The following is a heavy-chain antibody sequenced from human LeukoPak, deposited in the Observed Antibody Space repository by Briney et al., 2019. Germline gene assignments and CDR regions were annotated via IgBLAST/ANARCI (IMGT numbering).Heavy chain of an antibody. V-gene: IGHV3-23*01. D-gene: IGHD5-12*01. J-gene: IGHJ4*02. CDR3: AKDGAWLRFDD. CDR2: ISPGGGPT. Sequence: PGGTLRLSCAGSGFPFSSHGMNWVRQAPGKGLEWVSGISPGGGPTYYADSVKGRFTISRDDPKNTLDLQMENLRVEDTAVYYCAKDGAWLRFDDWGQGILVTVSS. CDR1: GFPFSSHG.